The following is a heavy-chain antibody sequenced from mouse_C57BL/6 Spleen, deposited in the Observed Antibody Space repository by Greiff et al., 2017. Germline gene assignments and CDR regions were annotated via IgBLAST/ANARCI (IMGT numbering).Heavy chain of an antibody. CDR2: IHPNSGST. CDR3: ARGLTGTGRFDY. Sequence: VQLQQPGAELVKPGASVKLSCKASGYTFTSYWMHWVKQRPGQGLEWIGMIHPNSGSTNYNEKFKSKATLTVDKSSSTAYMQLSSLTSEDSAVYYCARGLTGTGRFDYWGQGTTLTVSS. D-gene: IGHD4-1*01. J-gene: IGHJ2*01. V-gene: IGHV1-64*01. CDR1: GYTFTSYW.